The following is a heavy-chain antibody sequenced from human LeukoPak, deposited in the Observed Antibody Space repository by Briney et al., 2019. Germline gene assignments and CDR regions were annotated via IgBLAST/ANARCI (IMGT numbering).Heavy chain of an antibody. V-gene: IGHV4-59*08. CDR1: GGSISSYY. D-gene: IGHD5-18*01. J-gene: IGHJ6*02. CDR3: ARHGGYSGDYYYGMDV. CDR2: IYYSGST. Sequence: SETLSLTCTVSGGSISSYYWSWIRQPPGKGLEWIGYIYYSGSTNYNPSLKSRVTISVDTSKNQFSLKLSSVTAADTAVYYCARHGGYSGDYYYGMDVWGQGTTVTVSS.